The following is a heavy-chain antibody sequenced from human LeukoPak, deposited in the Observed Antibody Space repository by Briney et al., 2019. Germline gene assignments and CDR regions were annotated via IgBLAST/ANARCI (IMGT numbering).Heavy chain of an antibody. CDR1: GFIFNNYA. D-gene: IGHD5-12*01. J-gene: IGHJ4*02. V-gene: IGHV3-15*01. Sequence: GGSLRLSCAASGFIFNNYAMSWVRQAPGKGLEWVGRIKSKTDGGTTDYAAPVKGRFTISRDDSKNTLYLQMNSLKTEDTAVYYCTTGYTSFDYWGQGTLVTVSS. CDR3: TTGYTSFDY. CDR2: IKSKTDGGTT.